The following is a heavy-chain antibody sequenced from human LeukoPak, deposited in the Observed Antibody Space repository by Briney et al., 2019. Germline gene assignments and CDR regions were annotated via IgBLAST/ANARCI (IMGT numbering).Heavy chain of an antibody. J-gene: IGHJ3*02. CDR1: GGSISSGSYY. D-gene: IGHD2-2*01. Sequence: SETLSLTCTVSGGSISSGSYYWSWIRQPAGKGLEWIGRIYTSGSTNYNPSLKSRVTISVDTSKNQFSLKLSSVTAADTAVYYCARQDKSPVVPAAANPKADAFDIWGQGTMVTVSS. CDR3: ARQDKSPVVPAAANPKADAFDI. CDR2: IYTSGST. V-gene: IGHV4-61*02.